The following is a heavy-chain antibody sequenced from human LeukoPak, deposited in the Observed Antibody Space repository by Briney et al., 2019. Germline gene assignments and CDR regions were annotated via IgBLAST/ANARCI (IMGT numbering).Heavy chain of an antibody. J-gene: IGHJ4*02. CDR1: GGTFSSYA. D-gene: IGHD2/OR15-2a*01. Sequence: SVKVSCKASGGTFSSYAISWVRQAPGQGLEWMGGIIPIFGTANYAQKFQGRVTITADESTSTAYMELSSLRSEDTAVYYCARDLSSTDHWEFDHWGQGTLVTVSS. V-gene: IGHV1-69*01. CDR2: IIPIFGTA. CDR3: ARDLSSTDHWEFDH.